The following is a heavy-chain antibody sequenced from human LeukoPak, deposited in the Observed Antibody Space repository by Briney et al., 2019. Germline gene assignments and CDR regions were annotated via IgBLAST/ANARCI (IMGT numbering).Heavy chain of an antibody. D-gene: IGHD6-6*01. V-gene: IGHV3-33*01. CDR3: ASYSSSSIAEY. CDR1: GXTFSSYG. Sequence: PGGSLRLSCAASGXTFSSYGMHWVRQAPGKGLEWVAVIWYDGSNAYYADSVKGRFTISRDNSKNTVYLQMNSLRAEDTAVYYCASYSSSSIAEYWGQGALVTVSS. J-gene: IGHJ4*02. CDR2: IWYDGSNA.